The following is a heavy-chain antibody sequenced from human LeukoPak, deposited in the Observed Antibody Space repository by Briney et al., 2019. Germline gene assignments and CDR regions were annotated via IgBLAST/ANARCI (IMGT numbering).Heavy chain of an antibody. J-gene: IGHJ4*02. CDR3: ARCTTGRTFGSLREIKRSREIDY. D-gene: IGHD1-1*01. CDR2: IYSGGST. CDR1: GFTFDDYG. V-gene: IGHV3-66*01. Sequence: PGGSLRLSCAASGFTFDDYGMSWVRQAPGKGLEWVSVIYSGGSTYYADSVKGRCTISRDNSKNTLYLQMNSLRVEDTAVYYCARCTTGRTFGSLREIKRSREIDYWGQGTLVTVSS.